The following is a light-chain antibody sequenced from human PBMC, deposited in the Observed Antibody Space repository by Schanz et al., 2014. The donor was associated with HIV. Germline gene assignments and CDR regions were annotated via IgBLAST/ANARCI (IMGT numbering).Light chain of an antibody. CDR1: STDVGGYDL. V-gene: IGLV2-14*02. J-gene: IGLJ2*01. CDR3: AVWDDSLNGVV. CDR2: ANM. Sequence: QSALTQPASVSGSPGQSITISCTGSSTDVGGYDLVSWYQQHPGQVPKLLMYANMERPSGVPGRLSGSKSGTSASLAISGLQSEDEADYYCAVWDDSLNGVVFGGGTKLTVL.